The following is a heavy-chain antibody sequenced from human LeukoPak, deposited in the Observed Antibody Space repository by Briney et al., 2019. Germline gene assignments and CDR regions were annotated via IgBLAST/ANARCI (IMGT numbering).Heavy chain of an antibody. CDR3: AKDWRWLVDY. Sequence: AGGSLRLSCAASGFTFSSYWMSWVRQAPGKGLEWVAFIRYDGSIKYYADSVRGRFTISRDNSKNTLYLQMNSLRAEDTAMYYCAKDWRWLVDYWGQGTLVTVSS. D-gene: IGHD6-19*01. CDR1: GFTFSSYW. V-gene: IGHV3-30*02. CDR2: IRYDGSIK. J-gene: IGHJ4*02.